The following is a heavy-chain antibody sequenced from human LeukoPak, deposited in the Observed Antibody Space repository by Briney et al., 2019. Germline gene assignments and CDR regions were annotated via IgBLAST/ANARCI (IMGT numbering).Heavy chain of an antibody. D-gene: IGHD3-22*01. J-gene: IGHJ4*02. V-gene: IGHV5-51*01. CDR1: GYSFTSYW. CDR3: ARTKENYYDSSGYCLDY. Sequence: GESLKISCKGSGYSFTSYWIGWVRQMPGKGLEWMGIIYPGDSDTRYSPSFQGQVTISADKSISTAYLQWSSLKASDTAMYYCARTKENYYDSSGYCLDYWGQGTLVTVSS. CDR2: IYPGDSDT.